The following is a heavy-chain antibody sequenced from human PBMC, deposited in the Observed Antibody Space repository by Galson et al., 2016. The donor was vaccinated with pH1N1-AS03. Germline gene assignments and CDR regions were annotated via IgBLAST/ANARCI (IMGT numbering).Heavy chain of an antibody. CDR3: ARSTSGRLCDD. Sequence: SLRLSCAVSGFTFSDYWMTWVRQAPGKGLERLANIDQGGSVQRYVDSVKGRFTISRDNAKNSLFLQMNSLRAEDTAVYYCARSTSGRLCDDWGQGTLVTVSS. D-gene: IGHD3-10*01. CDR2: IDQGGSVQ. J-gene: IGHJ4*02. CDR1: GFTFSDYW. V-gene: IGHV3-7*03.